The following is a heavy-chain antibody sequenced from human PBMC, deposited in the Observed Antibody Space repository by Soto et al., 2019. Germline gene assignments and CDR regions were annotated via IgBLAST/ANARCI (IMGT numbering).Heavy chain of an antibody. J-gene: IGHJ4*02. CDR2: IWYDGSNK. V-gene: IGHV3-33*01. Sequence: LRLSCAAPGFTFSSYGMHWVRQAPGKGLEWVAVIWYDGSNKYYADSVKGRFTISRDNSKNTLYLQMNSLRAEDTAVYYCARDLRIMITFGGVIALAYWGQGTLVTVSS. CDR1: GFTFSSYG. D-gene: IGHD3-16*02. CDR3: ARDLRIMITFGGVIALAY.